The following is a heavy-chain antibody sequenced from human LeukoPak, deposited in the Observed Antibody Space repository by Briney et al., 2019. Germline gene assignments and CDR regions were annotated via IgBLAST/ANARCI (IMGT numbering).Heavy chain of an antibody. CDR3: ARQSGITMIVVLISDAFDI. D-gene: IGHD3-22*01. CDR1: IDSFTNYY. V-gene: IGHV4-34*01. Sequence: SETLSLTCAVYIDSFTNYYWNWIRQTPGKGLEWIGEVNDSGGTNINPSLRSRVILSVDTSKNQFSLKLSSVTAADTAVYYCARQSGITMIVVLISDAFDIWGQGTMVTVSS. CDR2: VNDSGGT. J-gene: IGHJ3*02.